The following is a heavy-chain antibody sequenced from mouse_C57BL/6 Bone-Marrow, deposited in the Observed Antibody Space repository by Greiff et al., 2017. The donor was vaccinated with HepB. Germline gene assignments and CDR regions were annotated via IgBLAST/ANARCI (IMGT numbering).Heavy chain of an antibody. D-gene: IGHD1-1*01. Sequence: EVQLQQSGPELVKPGASVKISCKASGYTFTDYYMNWVKQSHGKSLEWIGDINPNNGGTSYNQKFKGKATLTVDKSSSTAYMELRSLTSEDSAVYYCARGKTSTVVVYYYAMDYWGQGTSVTVSS. J-gene: IGHJ4*01. CDR3: ARGKTSTVVVYYYAMDY. CDR2: INPNNGGT. CDR1: GYTFTDYY. V-gene: IGHV1-26*01.